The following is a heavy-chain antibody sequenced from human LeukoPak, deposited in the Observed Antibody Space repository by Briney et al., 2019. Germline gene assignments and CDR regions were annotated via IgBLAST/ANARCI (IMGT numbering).Heavy chain of an antibody. V-gene: IGHV3-30*02. CDR3: AKGRETVATYDALEI. D-gene: IGHD5-12*01. Sequence: DSVKGRFTISRDNSKNTLYLQMNSLRPEDTAVYYCAKGRETVATYDALEIWGQGTMVTVSS. J-gene: IGHJ3*02.